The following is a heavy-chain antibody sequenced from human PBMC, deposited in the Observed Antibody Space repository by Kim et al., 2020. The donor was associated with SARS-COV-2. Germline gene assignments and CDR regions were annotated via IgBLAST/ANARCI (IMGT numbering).Heavy chain of an antibody. Sequence: ASVKVSCKASGYTFTSYAMHWVRQAPGQRLEWMGWINAGNGNTKYSQKFQGRVTISRDTSASTAYMELSSLRSEDTAVYYCARDLDRPPTRCMDVWGQGTTVTVSS. CDR3: ARDLDRPPTRCMDV. CDR2: INAGNGNT. V-gene: IGHV1-3*01. D-gene: IGHD3-22*01. CDR1: GYTFTSYA. J-gene: IGHJ6*02.